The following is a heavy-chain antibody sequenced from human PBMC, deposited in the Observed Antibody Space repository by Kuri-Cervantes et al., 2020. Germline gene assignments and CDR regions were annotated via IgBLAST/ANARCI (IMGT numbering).Heavy chain of an antibody. Sequence: SETLSLTCAVYGGSFSGYYWSWIRQPPGKGLEWIGYIYYSGSTYYNPSLKSRVTISVDTSKNQFSLKLSSVTAADTAVYYCARGYSSGWYGYWGQGTLVTVSS. CDR2: IYYSGST. CDR1: GGSFSGYY. CDR3: ARGYSSGWYGY. J-gene: IGHJ4*02. V-gene: IGHV4-34*01. D-gene: IGHD6-19*01.